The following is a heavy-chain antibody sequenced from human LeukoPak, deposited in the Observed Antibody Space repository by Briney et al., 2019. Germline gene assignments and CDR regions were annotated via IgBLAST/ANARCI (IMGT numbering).Heavy chain of an antibody. D-gene: IGHD3-22*01. Sequence: PGGSLRLSCTASGFTFSSYGMHWVRQAPGKGLEWVAVISYDGSNKYYADSVKGRFTISRDNSKNTLYLQMNSLRAEDTAVYYCAKDHFIYDSSGYLDYWGQGTLVTVSS. V-gene: IGHV3-30*18. J-gene: IGHJ4*02. CDR3: AKDHFIYDSSGYLDY. CDR2: ISYDGSNK. CDR1: GFTFSSYG.